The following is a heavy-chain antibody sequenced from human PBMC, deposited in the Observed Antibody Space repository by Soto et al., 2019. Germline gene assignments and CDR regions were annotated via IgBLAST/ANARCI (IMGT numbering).Heavy chain of an antibody. D-gene: IGHD5-18*01. CDR1: GGSISSGGYY. Sequence: QVQLQESGPGLVKPSQTLSLTCTVSGGSISSGGYYWSWIRQHPGKSLEWIGYIYFSGSTYYNPSLKSRVTISVDTSKNQFSLKLSSVTAADTAVYYCARSPHIQLWSYPSDYWGQGTLVTVSS. V-gene: IGHV4-31*03. CDR2: IYFSGST. J-gene: IGHJ4*02. CDR3: ARSPHIQLWSYPSDY.